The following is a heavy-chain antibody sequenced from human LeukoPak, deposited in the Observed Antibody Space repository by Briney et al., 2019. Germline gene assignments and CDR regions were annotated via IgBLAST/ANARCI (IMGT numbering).Heavy chain of an antibody. CDR3: ASGVLWFGEVDQYNYFDY. CDR1: GYTFTSYY. Sequence: GASVKVSCEASGYTFTSYYMHWVRQAPGQGLEWMGLINPSGGSTSYAQKFQGRVTMTRDMSTSTVYMELSSLRSEDTAVYYCASGVLWFGEVDQYNYFDYWGQGTLVTVSS. J-gene: IGHJ4*02. V-gene: IGHV1-46*01. CDR2: INPSGGST. D-gene: IGHD3-10*01.